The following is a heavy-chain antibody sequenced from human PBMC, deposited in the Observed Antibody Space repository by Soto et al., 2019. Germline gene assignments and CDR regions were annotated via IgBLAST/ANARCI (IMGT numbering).Heavy chain of an antibody. CDR2: IWYDGSNK. V-gene: IGHV3-33*08. J-gene: IGHJ6*02. CDR1: GFTLSSHA. CDR3: ARVMVWGYYYYYYGMDV. Sequence: GGSLRLSCAASGFTLSSHAMTWVRQAPGKGLEWVAVIWYDGSNKYYADSVKGRFTISRDNSKNTLYLQMNSLRAEDTAVYYCARVMVWGYYYYYYGMDVWGQGTTVTVSS. D-gene: IGHD3-10*01.